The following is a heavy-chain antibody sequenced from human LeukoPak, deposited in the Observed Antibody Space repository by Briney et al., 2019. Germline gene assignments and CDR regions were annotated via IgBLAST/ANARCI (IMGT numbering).Heavy chain of an antibody. CDR3: AKELSQWASADY. CDR1: GFTFSSYG. D-gene: IGHD1-26*01. V-gene: IGHV3-30*02. J-gene: IGHJ4*02. Sequence: PGGSLRLSCAASGFTFSSYGMHWVRQAPGKGLEGVAFIHYAGSNNYYADSVKGRFTISRDNSKNTLYLQMNSLRAEDTAVYYCAKELSQWASADYWGQGTLVTVSS. CDR2: IHYAGSNN.